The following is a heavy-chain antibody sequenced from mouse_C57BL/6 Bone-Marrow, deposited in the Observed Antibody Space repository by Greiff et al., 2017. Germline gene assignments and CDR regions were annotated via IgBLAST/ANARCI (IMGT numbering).Heavy chain of an antibody. CDR2: IYPGDGDT. J-gene: IGHJ4*01. Sequence: VQLQQSGAELVKPGASVKISCKASGYAFSSYWMNWVKQRPGKGLEWIGQIYPGDGDTNYNGKFKGKATLTADKSSSTAYMQLSSLTSEDSAVYFCARSEDADYYAMDYWGQGTSVTVSS. CDR3: ARSEDADYYAMDY. CDR1: GYAFSSYW. V-gene: IGHV1-80*01.